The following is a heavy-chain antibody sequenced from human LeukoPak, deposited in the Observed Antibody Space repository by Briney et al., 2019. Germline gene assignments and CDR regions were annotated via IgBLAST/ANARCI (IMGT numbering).Heavy chain of an antibody. CDR3: TREGVYAPDPSSYHRDAFDM. Sequence: ASVKVSCKASGYTFTSYVITWVRQAPGQGLEWMGRIIPVFGVSNFAQKFQGRVTITADKSTNTAHMELSRLESGDTAVYYCTREGVYAPDPSSYHRDAFDMWGQGTVVIVSS. J-gene: IGHJ3*02. CDR1: GYTFTSYV. V-gene: IGHV1-69*04. CDR2: IIPVFGVS. D-gene: IGHD3-16*02.